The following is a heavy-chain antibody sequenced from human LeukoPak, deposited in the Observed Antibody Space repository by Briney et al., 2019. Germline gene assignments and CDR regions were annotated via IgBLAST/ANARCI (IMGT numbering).Heavy chain of an antibody. CDR1: GGSFSGYY. D-gene: IGHD3-3*01. Sequence: SETLSLTCAVYGGSFSGYYWSWIRQPPGKGLEWIGEISHSGSTNYNPSLKSRVTISVDTSKNQFSLKLSSVTAADTAVYYCARRGFAGSYDFWSGYYPRVSSRYYMDVWGKGTTVTVSS. CDR2: ISHSGST. J-gene: IGHJ6*03. CDR3: ARRGFAGSYDFWSGYYPRVSSRYYMDV. V-gene: IGHV4-34*01.